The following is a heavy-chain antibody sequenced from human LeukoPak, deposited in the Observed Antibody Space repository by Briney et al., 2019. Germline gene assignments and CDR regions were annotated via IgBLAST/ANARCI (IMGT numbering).Heavy chain of an antibody. CDR3: AKDYSKTSYYGSGTYYRPNWFDP. V-gene: IGHV3-23*01. J-gene: IGHJ5*02. Sequence: GGSLRLSCAVSGFTFSIYGMGWVRQAPGKGLEWVSSISDNGGNTYYADSAKGRFTISRDNSKNTLYLQMNSLRAEDTAVYYCAKDYSKTSYYGSGTYYRPNWFDPWGQGTLVTVSS. CDR1: GFTFSIYG. D-gene: IGHD3-10*01. CDR2: ISDNGGNT.